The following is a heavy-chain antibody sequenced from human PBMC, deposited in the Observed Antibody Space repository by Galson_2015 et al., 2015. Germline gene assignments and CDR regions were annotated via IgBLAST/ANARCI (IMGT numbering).Heavy chain of an antibody. CDR1: GFTFSSYS. J-gene: IGHJ4*02. D-gene: IGHD6-13*01. Sequence: SLRLSCAASGFTFSSYSMNWVRQAPGKGLEWVSYISSSSSTIFYADSVKGRFTISRDNSKNTLYLQMNSLRAEDTAVYYCAKDRGLKYSSSWGSFDYWGQGTLVTVSS. CDR3: AKDRGLKYSSSWGSFDY. V-gene: IGHV3-48*01. CDR2: ISSSSSTI.